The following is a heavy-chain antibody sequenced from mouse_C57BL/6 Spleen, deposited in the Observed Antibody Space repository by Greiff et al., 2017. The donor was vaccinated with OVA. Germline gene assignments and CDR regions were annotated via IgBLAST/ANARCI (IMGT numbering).Heavy chain of an antibody. J-gene: IGHJ1*03. CDR2: ISDGGSYT. CDR3: ARDSYGSSYEGYFDV. D-gene: IGHD1-1*01. V-gene: IGHV5-4*01. Sequence: EVHLVESGGGLVKPGGSLKLSCAASGFTFSSYAMSWVRQTPEKRLEWVATISDGGSYTYYPDNVKGRFTISRDNAKNNLYLQMSHLKSEDTAMYYCARDSYGSSYEGYFDVWGTGTTVTVSS. CDR1: GFTFSSYA.